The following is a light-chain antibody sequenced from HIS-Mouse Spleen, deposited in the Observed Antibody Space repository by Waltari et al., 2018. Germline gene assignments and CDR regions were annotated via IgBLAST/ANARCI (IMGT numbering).Light chain of an antibody. CDR1: SSYVGSYNL. CDR3: CSYAGSSTWV. J-gene: IGLJ3*02. V-gene: IGLV2-23*01. Sequence: QSALTQPASVSGSPGQSIPISCTGTSSYVGSYNLVPWYQQHPGKAPKLMIYEGSKRPSGVSNRFSGSKSGNTASLTISGLQAEDEADYYCCSYAGSSTWVFGGGTKLTVL. CDR2: EGS.